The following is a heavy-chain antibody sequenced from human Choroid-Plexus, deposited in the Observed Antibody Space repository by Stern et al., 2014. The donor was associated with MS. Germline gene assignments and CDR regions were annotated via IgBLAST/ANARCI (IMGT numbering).Heavy chain of an antibody. Sequence: VQLVESGGGVVQPGRPLRLSCAASGFYFRSFGMHWVRQAPGKGLEWVAFISFDGSDKSYADSVKGRFTISRDNSKNTLYLEMNSLRAEDTAVYFCAKDRQWLTYFFDSWGQGSLVTVSA. J-gene: IGHJ4*02. CDR3: AKDRQWLTYFFDS. V-gene: IGHV3-30*18. CDR2: ISFDGSDK. D-gene: IGHD3-22*01. CDR1: GFYFRSFG.